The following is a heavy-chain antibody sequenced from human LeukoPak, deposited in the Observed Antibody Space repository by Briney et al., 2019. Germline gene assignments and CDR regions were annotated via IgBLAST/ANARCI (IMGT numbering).Heavy chain of an antibody. CDR3: ARGLDSSGDY. V-gene: IGHV4-34*01. Sequence: PSETLSLTCAVYGGSFSGYYWSWIRQPPGKGLEWIGEINHRGSTNYNPSLKSRVTISVDASRNQFSLKLTSVTAADTAVFYCARGLDSSGDYRGQGTLVTVSS. CDR1: GGSFSGYY. CDR2: INHRGST. J-gene: IGHJ4*02. D-gene: IGHD6-25*01.